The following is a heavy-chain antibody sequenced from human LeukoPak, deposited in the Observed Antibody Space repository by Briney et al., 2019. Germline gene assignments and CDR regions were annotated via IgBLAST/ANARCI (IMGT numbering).Heavy chain of an antibody. V-gene: IGHV1-46*01. D-gene: IGHD3-10*01. Sequence: ASVKVSCKASGYTFTSYYMHWVRQAPGQGLEWMGIIDPSGGSTTYAQKFQGRVTMTQDTSTSTVYMELSGLRYEDTAVYYCARDLHIDGRPEGRDYWGQGTLVTVSS. CDR1: GYTFTSYY. CDR3: ARDLHIDGRPEGRDY. J-gene: IGHJ4*02. CDR2: IDPSGGST.